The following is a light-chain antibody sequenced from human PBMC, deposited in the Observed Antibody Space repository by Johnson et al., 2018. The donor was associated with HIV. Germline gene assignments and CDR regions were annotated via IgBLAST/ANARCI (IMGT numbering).Light chain of an antibody. CDR3: GTWDSSLSAGGANYV. Sequence: QAVLTQPPSVSAAPGQKVTISCSGTSSNIGNNYVSWYQQFPGTAPKLVIYDNNNRPSGIPDRFSGSKSGTSATLGITGLQTGDEAAYYCGTWDSSLSAGGANYVFGTGTKVTVL. CDR2: DNN. J-gene: IGLJ1*01. CDR1: SSNIGNNY. V-gene: IGLV1-51*01.